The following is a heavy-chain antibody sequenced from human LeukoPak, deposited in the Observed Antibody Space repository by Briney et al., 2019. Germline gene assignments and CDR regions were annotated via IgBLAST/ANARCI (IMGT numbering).Heavy chain of an antibody. V-gene: IGHV1-2*02. J-gene: IGHJ4*02. CDR2: INHNSGGT. Sequence: GASVKVSCKTSGYTFAGYSMHWVRQAPGQGLEWMGWINHNSGGTNYAQKFQGRVTMTRDTSISTAYMELRRLRSDDTAVYYCARALRYCSTTSCQYYFDYWGQGTLVTVSS. CDR1: GYTFAGYS. D-gene: IGHD2-2*01. CDR3: ARALRYCSTTSCQYYFDY.